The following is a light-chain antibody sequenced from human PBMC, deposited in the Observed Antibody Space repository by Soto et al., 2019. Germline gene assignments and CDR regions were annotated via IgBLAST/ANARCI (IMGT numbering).Light chain of an antibody. CDR1: QSISSW. CDR2: KAS. CDR3: QQYNSYPLT. V-gene: IGKV1-5*03. Sequence: DIQMTQSPSTLSASVGDRVTITCRASQSISSWLAWYQQKPGKAPKLLIYKASSLESGVPSRVSGSGSGTEFTLTISSLQPDDFATYYCQQYNSYPLTFGGGTKVEVK. J-gene: IGKJ4*01.